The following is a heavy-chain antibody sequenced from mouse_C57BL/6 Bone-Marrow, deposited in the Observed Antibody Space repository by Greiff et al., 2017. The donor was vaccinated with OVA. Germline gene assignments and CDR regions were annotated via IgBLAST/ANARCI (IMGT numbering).Heavy chain of an antibody. CDR1: GYTFTDYN. J-gene: IGHJ1*03. D-gene: IGHD1-1*01. Sequence: VQLQQPGAELVRPGTSVKLSCKASGYTFTDYNMDWVKQSHGKSLEWIGDINPNNGGTIYNQKFKGKATLTVDKSSSTAYMELRSLTSEDTAVYYCARGDYGSSYCYWYFDVWGTGTTVTVSS. CDR3: ARGDYGSSYCYWYFDV. V-gene: IGHV1-18*01. CDR2: INPNNGGT.